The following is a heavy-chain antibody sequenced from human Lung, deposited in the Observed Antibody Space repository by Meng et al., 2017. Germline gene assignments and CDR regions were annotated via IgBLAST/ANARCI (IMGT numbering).Heavy chain of an antibody. V-gene: IGHV4-34*01. Sequence: QLQLQQWGAGLLKPSGTLSRTCVVSGGSFSDYYWSWIRQPPGKGLEWIGEINHSGSTNYNPSLESRATISVDTSQNNLSLKLSSVTAADSAVYYCARGPTTMAHDFDYWGQGTLVTVSS. CDR3: ARGPTTMAHDFDY. CDR2: INHSGST. J-gene: IGHJ4*02. CDR1: GGSFSDYY. D-gene: IGHD4-11*01.